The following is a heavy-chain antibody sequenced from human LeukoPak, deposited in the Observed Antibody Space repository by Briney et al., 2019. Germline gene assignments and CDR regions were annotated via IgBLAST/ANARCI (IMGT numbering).Heavy chain of an antibody. CDR1: GGSSSSYY. CDR3: ARDGYYYDSSGYYEKMYYFDY. CDR2: IYTSGST. V-gene: IGHV4-4*07. D-gene: IGHD3-22*01. Sequence: PSETLSLTCTVSGGSSSSYYWSWIRQPAGKGLEWIGRIYTSGSTNYNPSLKSRVTMSVDTSKNQFSLKLSSVTAADTAVYYCARDGYYYDSSGYYEKMYYFDYWGQGTLVTVSS. J-gene: IGHJ4*02.